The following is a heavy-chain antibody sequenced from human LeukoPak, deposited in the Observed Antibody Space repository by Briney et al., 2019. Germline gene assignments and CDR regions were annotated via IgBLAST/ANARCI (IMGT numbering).Heavy chain of an antibody. D-gene: IGHD3-22*01. CDR2: IWYDGSNK. CDR1: GFTFSSYG. Sequence: GGSLRLSCAASGFTFSSYGMLWVRQAPGKGLEWVAVIWYDGSNKYYADSVKGRFTISRDNSKNTLYLQMNSLRAEDTAVYYCAKDLNSTYNYDSSGYEDAFDIWGQGTMVTVSS. J-gene: IGHJ3*02. CDR3: AKDLNSTYNYDSSGYEDAFDI. V-gene: IGHV3-33*06.